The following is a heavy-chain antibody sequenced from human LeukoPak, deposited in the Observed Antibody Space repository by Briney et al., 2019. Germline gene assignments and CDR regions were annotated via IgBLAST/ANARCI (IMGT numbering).Heavy chain of an antibody. Sequence: GGSLRLSCAASGFTFSRYAMHWVRQAPGKGLEWVAVISDDGTFTLYGDSVKGRFTISRDNSKDTLYLQMNSLRAEDTAVYYCAKDYYGSGSLFDYWGQGTLVTVSS. CDR2: ISDDGTFT. CDR1: GFTFSRYA. D-gene: IGHD3-10*01. J-gene: IGHJ4*02. V-gene: IGHV3-30-3*01. CDR3: AKDYYGSGSLFDY.